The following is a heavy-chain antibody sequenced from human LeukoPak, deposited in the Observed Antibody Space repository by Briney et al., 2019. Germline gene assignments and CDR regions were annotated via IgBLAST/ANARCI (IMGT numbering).Heavy chain of an antibody. CDR1: GGSISSSSYY. V-gene: IGHV4-39*07. CDR2: IYYSGST. D-gene: IGHD3-10*01. J-gene: IGHJ4*02. Sequence: PSETLSLTCTVSGGSISSSSYYWGWIRQPPGKGLEWIGSIYYSGSTYYNPSLKSRVTISVDTSKNRFSLKLSSVTAADTAVYYCARSHGSGSYFGYDYWGQGTLVTVSS. CDR3: ARSHGSGSYFGYDY.